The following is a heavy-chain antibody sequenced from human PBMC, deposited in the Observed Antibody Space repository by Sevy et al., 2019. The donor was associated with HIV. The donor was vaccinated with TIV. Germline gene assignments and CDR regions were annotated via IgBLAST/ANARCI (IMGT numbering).Heavy chain of an antibody. V-gene: IGHV3-23*01. CDR1: GFTFSSYA. CDR3: AKDRITMIGDAFDV. CDR2: LSGYGGST. J-gene: IGHJ3*01. Sequence: GGSLRLSCAASGFTFSSYAMSWVRQAPGKGLEWVSGLSGYGGSTYYADSVKGRFTISRDNSKNTLYLQMNSLRAEDTALYYCAKDRITMIGDAFDVWGQGTMVIVSS. D-gene: IGHD3-22*01.